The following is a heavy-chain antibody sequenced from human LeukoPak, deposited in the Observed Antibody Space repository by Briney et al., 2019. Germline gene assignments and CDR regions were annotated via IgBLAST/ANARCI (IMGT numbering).Heavy chain of an antibody. CDR3: GKTTVGYSSGRYPGWPIDY. Sequence: GGSLRLSCVASGFTFNSYAMYWVRQAPGKGLEWVAGVFGSGGSAHYTDSVEGGFTIFRDNSKNTVYLQMSSLRAEDTAVYYCGKTTVGYSSGRYPGWPIDYWGQGTLVTVSS. J-gene: IGHJ4*02. CDR1: GFTFNSYA. D-gene: IGHD2-15*01. V-gene: IGHV3-23*01. CDR2: VFGSGGSA.